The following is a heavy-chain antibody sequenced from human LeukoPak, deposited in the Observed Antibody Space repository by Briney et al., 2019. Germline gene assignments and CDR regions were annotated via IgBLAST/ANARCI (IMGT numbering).Heavy chain of an antibody. Sequence: SVKVSCEASGGTFSSYAISWVRQAPGQGLEWMGGIVPIFGTANYAQKFQGRVTITADKSTSTAHMELSSLRSEDTAVYYCARGKNWNDLTFDYWGQGTLVTVSS. J-gene: IGHJ4*02. CDR1: GGTFSSYA. D-gene: IGHD1-1*01. V-gene: IGHV1-69*06. CDR3: ARGKNWNDLTFDY. CDR2: IVPIFGTA.